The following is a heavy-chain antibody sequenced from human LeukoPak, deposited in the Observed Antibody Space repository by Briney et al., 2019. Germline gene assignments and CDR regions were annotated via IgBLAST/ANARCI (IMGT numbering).Heavy chain of an antibody. D-gene: IGHD6-13*01. CDR1: GGSISSYY. CDR2: IYYSGST. CDR3: ARGLMMAVAGRGEFHY. V-gene: IGHV4-59*01. Sequence: SETLSLTCIVSGGSISSYYWSWIRQPPGKGLEWIGYIYYSGSTNYNPSLKSRVTISVDTTKNQFSLKLSSVTAADTAVYYCARGLMMAVAGRGEFHYWGQGTLVTVSS. J-gene: IGHJ4*02.